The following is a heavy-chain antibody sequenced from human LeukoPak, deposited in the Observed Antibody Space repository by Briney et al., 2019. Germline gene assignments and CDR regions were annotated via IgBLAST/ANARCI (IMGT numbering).Heavy chain of an antibody. Sequence: GGSLRLSCAASGFTFPSYAMSWVRQAPGKGLEWVSAISGSGGGTYYADSVKSRFTISRDNSKNTLYLQMNSLRAEDTAVYYCAKATYYDILTGYCDAWGQGTLVTVSS. V-gene: IGHV3-23*01. D-gene: IGHD3-9*01. CDR3: AKATYYDILTGYCDA. CDR1: GFTFPSYA. J-gene: IGHJ5*02. CDR2: ISGSGGGT.